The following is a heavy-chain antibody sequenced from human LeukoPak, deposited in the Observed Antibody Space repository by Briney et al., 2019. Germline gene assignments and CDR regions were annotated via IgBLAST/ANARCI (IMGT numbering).Heavy chain of an antibody. CDR3: ARAGVGYSYGFDY. Sequence: SETLSLTCSVSGASITSYFWSWIRQPAGKGLEWIGRIYTSGSTNYNPSLKSRVTMSVDTSKNQFSLKLSSVTAADTAVYYCARAGVGYSYGFDYWGQGTLVTVSS. V-gene: IGHV4-4*07. J-gene: IGHJ4*02. D-gene: IGHD5-18*01. CDR2: IYTSGST. CDR1: GASITSYF.